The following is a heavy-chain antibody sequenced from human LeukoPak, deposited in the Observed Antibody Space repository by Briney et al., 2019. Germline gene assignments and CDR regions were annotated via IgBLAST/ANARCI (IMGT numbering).Heavy chain of an antibody. D-gene: IGHD4-17*01. CDR2: ISSSSSYI. J-gene: IGHJ6*02. Sequence: GGSLRLSCAASGFTFSSYSMNWVRQAPGKGLEWVSPISSSSSYIYYADSVKGRFTISRDNAKNSLYLQMNSLRAEDTAVYYCARVNINGDYSMMDVWGQGTTVTVSS. CDR3: ARVNINGDYSMMDV. CDR1: GFTFSSYS. V-gene: IGHV3-21*01.